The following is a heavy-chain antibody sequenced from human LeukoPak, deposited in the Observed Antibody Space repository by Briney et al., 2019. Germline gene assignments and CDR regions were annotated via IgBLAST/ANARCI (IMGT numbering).Heavy chain of an antibody. J-gene: IGHJ3*02. CDR2: IKSKTDGGTT. Sequence: GGSLRLSCAASGFTFSNAWMSWVRQAPGKGLEWVGRIKSKTDGGTTDYAAPVKGRFTISRDDSKNTLYLQMNSLKTEDTAVYYCTTERYCGGHCYSDAFDIWGQGTMVTVSS. D-gene: IGHD2-21*01. V-gene: IGHV3-15*01. CDR3: TTERYCGGHCYSDAFDI. CDR1: GFTFSNAW.